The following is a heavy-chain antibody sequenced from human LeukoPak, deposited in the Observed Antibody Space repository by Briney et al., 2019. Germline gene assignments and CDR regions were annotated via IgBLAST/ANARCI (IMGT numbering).Heavy chain of an antibody. CDR1: GASVTNYY. CDR3: ARLWGTGRIRDV. CDR2: FYFSGTV. J-gene: IGHJ6*02. Sequence: SETLSLTCTVSGASVTNYYWSWIRQPPGKGLEWIGYFYFSGTVNYNPSLKSRVIISVDTSKNQVSLKMTSVTAADTALYYCARLWGTGRIRDVGGQGTAVTVSS. D-gene: IGHD1-26*01. V-gene: IGHV4-59*08.